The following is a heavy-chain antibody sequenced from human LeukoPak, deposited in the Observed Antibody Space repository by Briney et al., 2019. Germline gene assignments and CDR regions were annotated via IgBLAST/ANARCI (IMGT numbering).Heavy chain of an antibody. CDR1: GYTFTSYD. V-gene: IGHV1-8*01. D-gene: IGHD3-22*01. CDR2: MNPNSGHT. J-gene: IGHJ3*01. Sequence: ASVKVSCKASGYTFTSYDINWVRQATGQGLEWMGWMNPNSGHTGYAQKFQGRVTMTRNTSITTAYMELSSLRSEDTAVYYCARMHYYDSSGDNWFDPWGQGTMVTVSS. CDR3: ARMHYYDSSGDNWFDP.